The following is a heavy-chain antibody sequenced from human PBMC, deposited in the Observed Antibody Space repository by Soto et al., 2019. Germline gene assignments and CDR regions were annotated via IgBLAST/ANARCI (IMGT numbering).Heavy chain of an antibody. CDR1: GFTFSSYS. CDR2: ISSSSSYI. CDR3: ARAEDCSSTRCFSDDAFDI. D-gene: IGHD2-2*01. Sequence: PGGSLRLSCAASGFTFSSYSMNWVRQAPGKGLEWVSSISSSSSYIYYADSVKGRFTISRDNAKNSLYLQMNSLRAEDTAVYYCARAEDCSSTRCFSDDAFDIWGQGTMVTVSS. J-gene: IGHJ3*02. V-gene: IGHV3-21*01.